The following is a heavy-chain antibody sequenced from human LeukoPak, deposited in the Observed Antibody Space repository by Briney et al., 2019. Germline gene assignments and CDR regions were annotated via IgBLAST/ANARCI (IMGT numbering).Heavy chain of an antibody. J-gene: IGHJ4*02. D-gene: IGHD2/OR15-2a*01. CDR3: ARREEDNNHHHYFGS. V-gene: IGHV4-59*06. Sequence: PSETLSLTCTVSGGSISSYYWSWIRQHPGKGLEWIAYIYYSGSTYYTPSLKSRVTISVDTSKNQFSLKLSSVTAADTAVYYCARREEDNNHHHYFGSWGQGTLVTVSS. CDR2: IYYSGST. CDR1: GGSISSYY.